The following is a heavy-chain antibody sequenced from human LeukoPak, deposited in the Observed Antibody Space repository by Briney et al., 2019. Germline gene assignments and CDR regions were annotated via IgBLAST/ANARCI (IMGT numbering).Heavy chain of an antibody. CDR1: GFTFSTYS. CDR2: ISGGSTYI. Sequence: PGGSLRLSCAASGFTFSTYSMNWVRQTPGKGLEWVSSISGGSTYIYYADSLKGRFTISRDNAKNSLYLTMNSLRAEDTAVYYCARVAGDISQPEIDYWGQGTLVTVSS. J-gene: IGHJ4*02. D-gene: IGHD3-9*01. V-gene: IGHV3-21*01. CDR3: ARVAGDISQPEIDY.